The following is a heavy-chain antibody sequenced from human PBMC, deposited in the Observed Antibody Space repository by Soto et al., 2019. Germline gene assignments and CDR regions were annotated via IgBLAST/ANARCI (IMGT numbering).Heavy chain of an antibody. Sequence: ASVKVSCKAYGYNFNTLDIYWVRQATGHGLEWMGWMNPNSGNTGYAQELRGRVTMTRNTSNTTAYMELTSLTSDDTGVYYCAGGNFRYWGQGTLVTVSS. CDR3: AGGNFRY. CDR1: GYNFNTLD. CDR2: MNPNSGNT. J-gene: IGHJ4*02. V-gene: IGHV1-8*02.